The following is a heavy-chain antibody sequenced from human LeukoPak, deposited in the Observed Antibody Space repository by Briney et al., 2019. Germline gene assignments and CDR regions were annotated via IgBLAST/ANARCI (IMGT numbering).Heavy chain of an antibody. CDR3: AREGIVATISYYYGMDV. V-gene: IGHV1-69*04. CDR2: IIPILGIA. J-gene: IGHJ6*02. Sequence: SVKVSCKASGGTFGSYAISWVRQAPGQGLEWMGRIIPILGIANYAQKFQGRVTITADKSTSTAYMELSSLRSEDTAVYYCAREGIVATISYYYGMDVWGQGTTVTVSS. CDR1: GGTFGSYA. D-gene: IGHD5-12*01.